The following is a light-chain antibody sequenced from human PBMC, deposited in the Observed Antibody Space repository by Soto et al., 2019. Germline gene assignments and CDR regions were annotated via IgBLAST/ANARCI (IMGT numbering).Light chain of an antibody. J-gene: IGKJ4*01. CDR3: QXYNNWPPLT. V-gene: IGKV3-15*01. Sequence: EIVMTQSPATLSVSPGERATLSCRASQSVSSNLAWYQQKPGQAPRLLIYGASTRATGIPARFSGSGSGTEFTLTISSLQSEDFAVXYCQXYNNWPPLTFGGGTKVEIK. CDR1: QSVSSN. CDR2: GAS.